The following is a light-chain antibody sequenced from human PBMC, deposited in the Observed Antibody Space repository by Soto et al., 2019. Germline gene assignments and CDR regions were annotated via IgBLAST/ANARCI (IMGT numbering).Light chain of an antibody. CDR3: SSYAGSNTLI. Sequence: QSALTQPASVSGSPGHSITISCTGTSIDIGTYNLVSWYQQHPAKAPKLMIYEVNKRPSGVSNRFSGSKSGNTASLTISGLQAEDEADYYCSSYAGSNTLIFGGGTKLTVL. CDR1: SIDIGTYNL. J-gene: IGLJ2*01. V-gene: IGLV2-23*02. CDR2: EVN.